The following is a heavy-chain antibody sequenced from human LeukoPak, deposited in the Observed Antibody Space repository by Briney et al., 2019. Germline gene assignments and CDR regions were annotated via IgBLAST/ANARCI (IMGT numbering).Heavy chain of an antibody. Sequence: PGGSLRLSCAGSGFTFSNYAMSWVRQAPGKGLEWVSAISGSGGSTYYADAVKGRFTISRDNSKNTLSLQMNSLRVEDAALYYCAKHDLSGSYFVYWGQGTLVTVSS. CDR3: AKHDLSGSYFVY. V-gene: IGHV3-23*01. CDR1: GFTFSNYA. CDR2: ISGSGGST. J-gene: IGHJ4*02. D-gene: IGHD3-10*01.